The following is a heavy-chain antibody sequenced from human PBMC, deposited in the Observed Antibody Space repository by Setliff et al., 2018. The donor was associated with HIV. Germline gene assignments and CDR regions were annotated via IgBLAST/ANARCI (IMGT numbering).Heavy chain of an antibody. CDR3: ARGPKISVTYSNYARDNWFDP. Sequence: SETLSLTCAVYGGSFNGYFWSWIRQPPGKGLEWIGEINHSRSPKYNPSLKSRVTISLDTSKNQFSLKLNSVTAADTAVYYCARGPKISVTYSNYARDNWFDPWGQGTLVTVSS. J-gene: IGHJ5*02. CDR1: GGSFNGYF. D-gene: IGHD4-4*01. V-gene: IGHV4-34*01. CDR2: INHSRSP.